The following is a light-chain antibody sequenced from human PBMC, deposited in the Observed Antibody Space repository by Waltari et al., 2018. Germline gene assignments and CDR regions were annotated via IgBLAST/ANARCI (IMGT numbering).Light chain of an antibody. CDR1: SSDVGASNY. CDR2: DLT. V-gene: IGLV2-14*01. J-gene: IGLJ1*01. Sequence: QSALTQPASVSGSPGQSLTISCTGTSSDVGASNYVSWYQQHPGQAPKLIIFDLTRRPSGVSPRFSGSWSGNTASLTISGLQAEAEAHYYCSAYTSINTYIFGGGTEVTVL. CDR3: SAYTSINTYI.